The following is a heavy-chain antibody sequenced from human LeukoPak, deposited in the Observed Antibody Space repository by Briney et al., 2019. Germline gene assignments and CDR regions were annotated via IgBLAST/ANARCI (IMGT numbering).Heavy chain of an antibody. CDR3: ARVGNSGSYRGLYYFDY. V-gene: IGHV3-30*04. CDR2: ISYDGSKK. D-gene: IGHD1-26*01. CDR1: GFTFSTYT. Sequence: GGSLRLSCAASGFTFSTYTLHWVRQAPGKGLEWMALISYDGSKKYYAGSLKGRFTISRDNSKNTLHLQMNSLRVEDTALYYCARVGNSGSYRGLYYFDYWGQGTLVTVSS. J-gene: IGHJ4*02.